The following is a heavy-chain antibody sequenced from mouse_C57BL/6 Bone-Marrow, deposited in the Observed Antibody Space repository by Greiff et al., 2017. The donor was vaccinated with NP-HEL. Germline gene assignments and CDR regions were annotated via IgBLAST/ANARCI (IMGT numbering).Heavy chain of an antibody. D-gene: IGHD2-3*01. CDR1: GFTFSSYG. Sequence: EVHLVESGGDLVKPGGSLKLSCAASGFTFSSYGMSWVRQTPDKRLEWVATISSGGSYTYSPDSVTGRFTISRDNAKNPLYLQMSSLKSEDTAMYYCAIPLYDGYYAWFAYWGQGTLVTVSA. J-gene: IGHJ3*01. V-gene: IGHV5-6*01. CDR2: ISSGGSYT. CDR3: AIPLYDGYYAWFAY.